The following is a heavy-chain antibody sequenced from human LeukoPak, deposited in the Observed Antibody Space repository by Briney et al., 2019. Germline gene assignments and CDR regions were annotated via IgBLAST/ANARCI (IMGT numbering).Heavy chain of an antibody. CDR1: GFTFSSYS. V-gene: IGHV3-21*01. Sequence: GGSLRLSCAASGFTFSSYSMNWVRQAPGKGLEWVLSISSSSSYIYYADSVKGRFTISRDNAKNSLYLKMNRLRAEDTAVYYCARDPILYCSSTSCQNNWFDPWGQGTLVTVSS. CDR2: ISSSSSYI. D-gene: IGHD2-2*01. CDR3: ARDPILYCSSTSCQNNWFDP. J-gene: IGHJ5*02.